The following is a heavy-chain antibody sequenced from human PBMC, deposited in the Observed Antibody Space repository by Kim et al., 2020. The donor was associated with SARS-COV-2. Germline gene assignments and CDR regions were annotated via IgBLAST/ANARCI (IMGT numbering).Heavy chain of an antibody. CDR3: ARDLGISGTDFHYFYGLDV. J-gene: IGHJ6*01. Sequence: SETLSLTCTVSGASINTFYWSWLRLAPGKGLEWIGYVFQSGRTKYNPSLKSRVTISLDTTKNQVSLKLKSVTAADTAIYFCARDLGISGTDFHYFYGLDV. CDR1: GASINTFY. D-gene: IGHD1-26*01. CDR2: VFQSGRT. V-gene: IGHV4-59*13.